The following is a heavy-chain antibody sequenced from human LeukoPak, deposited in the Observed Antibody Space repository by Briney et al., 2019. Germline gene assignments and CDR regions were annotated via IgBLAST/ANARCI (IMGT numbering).Heavy chain of an antibody. Sequence: QAGGSLRLSCSASGFTFNRFYLHWVRQAPGKGLEFVSHISSNGATTYYADSVKGRFTISRDNSKNTLYLQMNSLRAEDTAVYYCARAWGDDYGDLHFDYWGQGTLVTVSS. CDR2: ISSNGATT. J-gene: IGHJ4*02. D-gene: IGHD4-17*01. CDR3: ARAWGDDYGDLHFDY. V-gene: IGHV3-64*04. CDR1: GFTFNRFY.